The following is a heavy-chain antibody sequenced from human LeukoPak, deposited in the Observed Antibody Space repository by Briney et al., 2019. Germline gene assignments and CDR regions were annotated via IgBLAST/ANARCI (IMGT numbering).Heavy chain of an antibody. CDR2: INPNSGGT. V-gene: IGHV1-2*02. CDR3: AREASTTMVTLSSVY. J-gene: IGHJ4*02. Sequence: ASVKVSCKASGYTFTGYPMHWVRQAPGQGLEWMGWINPNSGGTNYAQNFQGRVTMTRDTSISTAYMELSRLTSDDTAVYYCAREASTTMVTLSSVYWGQGTLVTVSS. CDR1: GYTFTGYP. D-gene: IGHD5-18*01.